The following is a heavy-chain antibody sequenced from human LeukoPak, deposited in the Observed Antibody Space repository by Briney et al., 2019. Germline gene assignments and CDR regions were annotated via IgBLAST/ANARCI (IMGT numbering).Heavy chain of an antibody. D-gene: IGHD2-2*01. V-gene: IGHV1-18*01. Sequence: GASVKVSCRASGYTFNSYGITWVRQAPGQGLEWMAWSSGTGYNIEYAQKFQDRVTMTTDTSTSTAYMELRSLRSDDTAVYYCARSRCSTSTCCYYFFFFDSWGQGTLVTVSS. CDR2: SSGTGYNI. CDR1: GYTFNSYG. CDR3: ARSRCSTSTCCYYFFFFDS. J-gene: IGHJ4*02.